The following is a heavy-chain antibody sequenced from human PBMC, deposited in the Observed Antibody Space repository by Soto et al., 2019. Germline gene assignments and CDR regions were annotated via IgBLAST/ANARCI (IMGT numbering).Heavy chain of an antibody. J-gene: IGHJ4*02. CDR2: IRSKAYGGTT. D-gene: IGHD2-8*01. CDR3: TAGKLYPSLDFDY. CDR1: VFTFGDYA. V-gene: IGHV3-49*04. Sequence: SLRLSCTASVFTFGDYAMSWVRQAPGKGLEWVGFIRSKAYGGTTEYAASVKGRFTISRDDSKSIAYLQMNSLKTEDTAVYYCTAGKLYPSLDFDYWGQGTLVTVSS.